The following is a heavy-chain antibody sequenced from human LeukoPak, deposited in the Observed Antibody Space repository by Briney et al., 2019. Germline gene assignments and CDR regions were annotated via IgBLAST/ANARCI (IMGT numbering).Heavy chain of an antibody. CDR2: AYYRSKWYN. CDR3: ARDEADYYDSSGYAYYYYYGMDV. CDR1: GDSVSSNSAA. D-gene: IGHD3-22*01. Sequence: SQTLSLTCAISGDSVSSNSAARNWIRQSPSRGLEWLGRAYYRSKWYNDYAVSVKSRITINPDTSKNQFSLQLNSVTPEDTAVYYCARDEADYYDSSGYAYYYYYGMDVWGQGTTVTVSS. V-gene: IGHV6-1*01. J-gene: IGHJ6*02.